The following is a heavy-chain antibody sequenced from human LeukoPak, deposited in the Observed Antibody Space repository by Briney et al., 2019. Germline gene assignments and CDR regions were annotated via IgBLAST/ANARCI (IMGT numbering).Heavy chain of an antibody. Sequence: GGSLRLSCVASGFTFTSDAMNWVRQAPGKGLEWVSSTVSRGTTQYADSVKGRFTVSRDTSKNTLYLQMNSLRAEDTAVYYCAREIRGYSNFDYWGQGTLVTVSS. D-gene: IGHD5-18*01. J-gene: IGHJ4*02. V-gene: IGHV3-23*01. CDR1: GFTFTSDA. CDR2: TVSRGTT. CDR3: AREIRGYSNFDY.